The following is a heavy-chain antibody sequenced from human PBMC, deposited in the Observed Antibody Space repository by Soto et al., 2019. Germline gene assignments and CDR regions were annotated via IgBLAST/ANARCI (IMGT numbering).Heavy chain of an antibody. J-gene: IGHJ6*02. V-gene: IGHV1-18*01. CDR2: ISGYNGNT. D-gene: IGHD3-10*01. CDR3: ARDDFVVRGVYYYYGMDV. CDR1: GYTFSSYG. Sequence: QAQLVQSGAEVKKPGASVKVSCKASGYTFSSYGITWVRQAPGQGLEWMAWISGYNGNTNYAQNLQGRVTMTTDTSTNTAYRGLRSLRSDDTAVYYCARDDFVVRGVYYYYGMDVWGQGTTVTVSS.